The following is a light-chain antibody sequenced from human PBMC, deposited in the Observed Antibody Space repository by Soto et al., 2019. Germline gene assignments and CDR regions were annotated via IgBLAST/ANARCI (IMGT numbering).Light chain of an antibody. CDR3: QSYDSSLSGWV. CDR1: SSNIGAAYD. V-gene: IGLV1-40*01. J-gene: IGLJ3*02. Sequence: QSVLTQAPSVSGAPGQKVTISCTKSSSNIGAAYDVHWYQHLPGTAPKLLIYGNNNRPSGVPDRFSGSKSGTSASLAITGLQAEDVADYYCQSYDSSLSGWVFGGGTKLTVL. CDR2: GNN.